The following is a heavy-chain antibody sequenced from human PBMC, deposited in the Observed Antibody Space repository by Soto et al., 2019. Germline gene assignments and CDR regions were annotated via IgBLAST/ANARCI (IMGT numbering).Heavy chain of an antibody. CDR1: GFTFSPYW. Sequence: EVQLVESGGDLVQPGGSLRLSCVASGFTFSPYWMSWVRQAPGRGLQWVATINNDGSEKYYADSVKGRFTISRDNARDSLYLQLACLRAEDPAIYYCAGGSNQDYWGQGTLVAVSS. J-gene: IGHJ4*02. CDR3: AGGSNQDY. V-gene: IGHV3-7*03. CDR2: INNDGSEK. D-gene: IGHD2-8*01.